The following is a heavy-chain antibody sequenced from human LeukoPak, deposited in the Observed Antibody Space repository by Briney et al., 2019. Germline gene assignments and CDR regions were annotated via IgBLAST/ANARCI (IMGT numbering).Heavy chain of an antibody. CDR2: IYSGGNT. D-gene: IGHD6-19*01. Sequence: GGSLRLSCTVSGFTVSSNSMSWVRQAPGKGLEWVSFIYSGGNTHYSDSVKGRFTISRDNSKNTLYLQMNSLRAEDTAVYYCANSYGGAIAVAGTLDYWGQGTLVTVSS. V-gene: IGHV3-53*01. CDR1: GFTVSSNS. J-gene: IGHJ4*02. CDR3: ANSYGGAIAVAGTLDY.